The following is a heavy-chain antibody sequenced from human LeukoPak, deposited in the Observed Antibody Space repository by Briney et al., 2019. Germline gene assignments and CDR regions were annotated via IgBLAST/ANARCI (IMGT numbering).Heavy chain of an antibody. V-gene: IGHV3-21*01. J-gene: IGHJ4*02. CDR2: ISSSSSYI. Sequence: GGSLRLSCAASGFTFSSYSMNWVRQAPGKGLEWVSSISSSSSYIYYADSVKGRFTISRDNAKNSLYLQMNSLRAEDTAVYYCARDPPTTGTTGFDYWGQGTLVTVSS. D-gene: IGHD1-1*01. CDR1: GFTFSSYS. CDR3: ARDPPTTGTTGFDY.